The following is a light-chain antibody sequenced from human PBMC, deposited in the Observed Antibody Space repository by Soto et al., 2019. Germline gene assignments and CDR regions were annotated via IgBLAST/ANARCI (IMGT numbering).Light chain of an antibody. J-gene: IGLJ1*01. V-gene: IGLV1-40*01. Sequence: QSVRTQPPSVSGAPGQRVTISCTGSSSNIGAGYDVHWYQQLPGTAPKLLIYGNSNRPSGVPDRFSGSKSGTSASLAITGLQAEEEADYYCQSYDSSLCGHVFGTGTKVTDL. CDR1: SSNIGAGYD. CDR3: QSYDSSLCGHV. CDR2: GNS.